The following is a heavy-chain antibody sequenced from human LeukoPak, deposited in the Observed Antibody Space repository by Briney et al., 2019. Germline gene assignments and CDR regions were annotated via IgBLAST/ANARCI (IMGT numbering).Heavy chain of an antibody. CDR2: INPNSGDT. CDR1: GYTFTGYY. CDR3: AREGTLGGITMVRGITGSNWFDP. J-gene: IGHJ5*02. Sequence: ASVKVSCKASGYTFTGYYMHWVRQAPGQGLEWMGWINPNSGDTNYAQKFQGRVTMTRDTSISTAYMELSRLRSDDTAVYYCAREGTLGGITMVRGITGSNWFDPWGQGTLVTVSS. D-gene: IGHD3-10*01. V-gene: IGHV1-2*02.